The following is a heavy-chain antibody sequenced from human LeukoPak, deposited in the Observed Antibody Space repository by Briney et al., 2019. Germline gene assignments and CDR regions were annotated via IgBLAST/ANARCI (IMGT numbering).Heavy chain of an antibody. J-gene: IGHJ4*02. CDR2: ISWNSGSI. CDR1: GFTFDDYA. D-gene: IGHD5-24*01. CDR3: AKDVGGGYNPTHFDY. V-gene: IGHV3-9*01. Sequence: GRSLRLSCAASGFTFDDYAMHWVRQAPGKGREWVSGISWNSGSIGYADSVKGRFTISRDNAKNSLYLQMNSLRAEDTALYYCAKDVGGGYNPTHFDYWGQGTLVTVSS.